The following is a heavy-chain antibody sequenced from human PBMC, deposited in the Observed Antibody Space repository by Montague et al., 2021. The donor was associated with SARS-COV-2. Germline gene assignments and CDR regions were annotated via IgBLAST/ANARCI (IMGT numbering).Heavy chain of an antibody. J-gene: IGHJ3*01. D-gene: IGHD5-12*01. CDR1: GDSFSTSY. CDR3: ARGERRSAETTHGYDCRGLDL. CDR2: IYHSGRT. V-gene: IGHV4-59*01. Sequence: SETLSLTCTVSGDSFSTSYWAWIRQPPGKGLEWIGYIYHSGRTSYNSSLKSRVTISVDTSKNQVYLNLNSVTAADTAVYYCARGERRSAETTHGYDCRGLDLWGQGTMVTVSS.